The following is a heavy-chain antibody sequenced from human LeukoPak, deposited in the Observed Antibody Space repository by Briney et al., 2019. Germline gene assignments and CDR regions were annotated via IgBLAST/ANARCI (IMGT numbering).Heavy chain of an antibody. CDR2: IDPSGGST. J-gene: IGHJ4*02. CDR1: GYTFTDHH. V-gene: IGHV1-46*01. CDR3: ARDTYGSDY. D-gene: IGHD4-17*01. Sequence: ASVKVSCKASGYTFTDHHMHWVRQAPGQGLEWVGKIDPSGGSTAYAQNIQDRVTMTRDTSTSTVYMELSSLRSEDTAVYYCARDTYGSDYWGQGTLVTVSS.